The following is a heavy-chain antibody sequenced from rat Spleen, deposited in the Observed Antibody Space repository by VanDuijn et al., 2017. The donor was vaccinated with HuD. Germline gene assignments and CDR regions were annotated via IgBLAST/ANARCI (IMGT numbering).Heavy chain of an antibody. J-gene: IGHJ2*01. CDR1: GFSLTDYH. CDR3: VREASYPGITFDY. D-gene: IGHD1-4*01. V-gene: IGHV2-32*01. Sequence: QVQLKESGPGLVQPSQTLSLTCTVSGFSLTDYHVHWVRQPPGKGLEWMGMMWNDGDTSYDSALKSRLSINRDTSKSQVFLNMSSLQTEDTATYYCVREASYPGITFDYWGQGVMVTVSS. CDR2: MWNDGDT.